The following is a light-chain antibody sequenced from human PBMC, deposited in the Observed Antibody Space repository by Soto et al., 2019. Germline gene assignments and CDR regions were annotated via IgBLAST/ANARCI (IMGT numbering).Light chain of an antibody. CDR3: SAYGSPSF. CDR1: SSDIGAYKY. V-gene: IGLV2-14*01. J-gene: IGLJ2*01. Sequence: QSALTQPASVSGSPGQSITISCTGTSSDIGAYKYVSWYQQYPGKAPKLIIYEVRNRPSGVSYRFSGSKSGNTASLTISGLQPEDEADYYCSAYGSPSFFGGGTKLTVL. CDR2: EVR.